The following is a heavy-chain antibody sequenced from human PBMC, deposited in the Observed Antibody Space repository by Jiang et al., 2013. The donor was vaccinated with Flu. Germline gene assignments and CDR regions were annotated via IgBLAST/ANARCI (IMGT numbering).Heavy chain of an antibody. Sequence: QLVESGGGLVQPGGSLRLSCAASGFNVSNNYMNWVRQAPGKGLEWVSIIYSIGSTYYADSVKGRFTISRHTSKNTLYLQMNSLRAEDTAVYYCARGSGSLDYWGQGTLVTVSS. J-gene: IGHJ4*02. D-gene: IGHD1-26*01. CDR1: GFNVSNNY. CDR3: ARGSGSLDY. CDR2: IYSIGST. V-gene: IGHV3-66*01.